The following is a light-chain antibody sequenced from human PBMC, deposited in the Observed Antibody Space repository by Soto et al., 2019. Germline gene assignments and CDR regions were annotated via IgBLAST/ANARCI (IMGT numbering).Light chain of an antibody. V-gene: IGKV3-15*01. CDR2: HTS. J-gene: IGKJ2*02. Sequence: VMTQSPATLSVSPGERVILSCRASQSIGSNLAWCQQKPGQPPSLLLYHTSTRAPDIPPRFSGSGSGTEFPLTISSLQSEDFVIYFCQECNNWPRCTFGQGTKLQIK. CDR1: QSIGSN. CDR3: QECNNWPRCT.